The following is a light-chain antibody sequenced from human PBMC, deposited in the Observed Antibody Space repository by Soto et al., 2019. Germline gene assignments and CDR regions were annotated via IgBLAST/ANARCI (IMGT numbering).Light chain of an antibody. J-gene: IGLJ1*01. CDR2: DVS. CDR3: CSSAGSLSV. Sequence: QSALTQPRSVSGSPGQSVTISCTGTSSDVGGYNYVSWYQQHPGKAPKLMIYDVSKRPSGVPDRFSGSKSGNTASLTISGLQAEDEGDYYCCSSAGSLSVFGTGPKLTVL. CDR1: SSDVGGYNY. V-gene: IGLV2-11*01.